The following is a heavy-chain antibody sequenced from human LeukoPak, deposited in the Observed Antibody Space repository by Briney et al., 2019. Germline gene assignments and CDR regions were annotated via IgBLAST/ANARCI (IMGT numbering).Heavy chain of an antibody. CDR2: ISSSSSYI. V-gene: IGHV3-21*01. D-gene: IGHD2-8*01. CDR1: GFTFSNYN. CDR3: ARQRQMVYAILFDY. Sequence: GGSLRLSCAASGFTFSNYNMNWVRQAPGKGLEWVSSISSSSSYIYYADSVKSRFTISRDNAKNSLYLQMNSLRAEDTAVYYCARQRQMVYAILFDYWGQGTLVTVSS. J-gene: IGHJ4*02.